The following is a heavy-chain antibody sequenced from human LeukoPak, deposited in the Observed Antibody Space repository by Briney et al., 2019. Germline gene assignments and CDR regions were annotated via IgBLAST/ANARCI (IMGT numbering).Heavy chain of an antibody. Sequence: ASVKVSCKASGYTFTGYYMHWVRQAPGQGLEWMGWINPNSGGTNYAQKFQGRVTMTRDTSISTAYMELSRLRSDDTAVYYCARFGLGSYYPFDYWGQGIQVTTSS. V-gene: IGHV1-2*02. CDR1: GYTFTGYY. CDR2: INPNSGGT. D-gene: IGHD1-26*01. CDR3: ARFGLGSYYPFDY. J-gene: IGHJ4*02.